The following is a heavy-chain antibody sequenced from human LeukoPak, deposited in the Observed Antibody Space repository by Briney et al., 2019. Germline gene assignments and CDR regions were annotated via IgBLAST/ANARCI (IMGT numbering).Heavy chain of an antibody. CDR3: AKDSAKKYDDY. Sequence: GGSLRLSCAASGFTFSSFAMSWVRQAPGKGLEWVSTISGRGGSTYYADSVKGRFTISRDDSKNTLYLQMNSLRAEDTAVYYCAKDSAKKYDDYWGQGTLVTVSS. V-gene: IGHV3-23*01. CDR2: ISGRGGST. J-gene: IGHJ4*02. CDR1: GFTFSSFA. D-gene: IGHD2/OR15-2a*01.